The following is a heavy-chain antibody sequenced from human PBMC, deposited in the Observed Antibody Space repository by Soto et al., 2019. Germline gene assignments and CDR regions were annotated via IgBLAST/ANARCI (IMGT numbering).Heavy chain of an antibody. CDR3: ARAQSYTATYGKKHNNPLRFYYGLDI. Sequence: ASVKVSCKASGGTFSSYAISWVRQAPGQGLEWMGGIIPIFGTANYAQKFQGRVTITADESTSTAYMELNSLRPDDTAVYYCARAQSYTATYGKKHNNPLRFYYGLDIWGHGTTVTVSS. D-gene: IGHD3-10*01. CDR2: IIPIFGTA. CDR1: GGTFSSYA. V-gene: IGHV1-69*13. J-gene: IGHJ6*02.